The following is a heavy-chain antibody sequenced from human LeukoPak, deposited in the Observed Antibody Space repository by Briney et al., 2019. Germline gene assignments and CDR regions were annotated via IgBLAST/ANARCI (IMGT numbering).Heavy chain of an antibody. J-gene: IGHJ6*03. Sequence: PSETLSLTCTVSGGSISTSSFYWGWIRQPPGKGLEWIGSIYYSGRTYYNLSLKSRVTISGDTSKHQVSLKLTSVTAADTAVYYCARVLGSGSYYYYYMDVWGKGTTVTVSS. CDR1: GGSISTSSFY. CDR3: ARVLGSGSYYYYYMDV. V-gene: IGHV4-39*01. CDR2: IYYSGRT. D-gene: IGHD3-10*01.